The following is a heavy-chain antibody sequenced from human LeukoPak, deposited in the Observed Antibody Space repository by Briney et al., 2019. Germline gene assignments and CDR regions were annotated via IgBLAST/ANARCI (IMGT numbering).Heavy chain of an antibody. V-gene: IGHV4-31*03. D-gene: IGHD1-26*01. Sequence: MPSETLSLTCTVSGGSISSGGYYWSWIRQHPGKGLEWIGYIYYSGSTYYNPSLKSRVTISVDTSKNQFSLKLSSVTAADTAVYYCARVEWELLYAFDIWGQGTMVTVSS. CDR3: ARVEWELLYAFDI. J-gene: IGHJ3*02. CDR2: IYYSGST. CDR1: GGSISSGGYY.